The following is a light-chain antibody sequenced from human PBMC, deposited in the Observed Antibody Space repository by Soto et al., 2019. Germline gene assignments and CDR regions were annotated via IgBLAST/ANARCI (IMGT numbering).Light chain of an antibody. CDR3: QTWGTGIQV. Sequence: QLVLTQSPSASASLGASVKLTCTLSSGHSNYAIAWHQQQPEKGPRYLMKLNSDGSHSKGDGIPDRFSGSSSGAERYLTISSLKSEDEADYYCQTWGTGIQVFGTGTKLTVL. J-gene: IGLJ1*01. CDR2: LNSDGSH. V-gene: IGLV4-69*01. CDR1: SGHSNYA.